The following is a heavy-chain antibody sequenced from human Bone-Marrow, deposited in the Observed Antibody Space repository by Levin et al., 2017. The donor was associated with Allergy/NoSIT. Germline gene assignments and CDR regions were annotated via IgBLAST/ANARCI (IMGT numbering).Heavy chain of an antibody. V-gene: IGHV4-30-2*01. CDR3: ARDASGGSSAFRY. J-gene: IGHJ4*02. CDR1: GGSISGGYS. CDR2: IWHSGAA. D-gene: IGHD1-26*01. Sequence: SETLSLTCTVSGGSISGGYSWSWVRQPPGKGLEWMGYIWHSGAAYYNPSLQGRATMSVDTSKNQYSLNLTSVTAADTAVYYCARDASGGSSAFRYWGQGTLVTVSS.